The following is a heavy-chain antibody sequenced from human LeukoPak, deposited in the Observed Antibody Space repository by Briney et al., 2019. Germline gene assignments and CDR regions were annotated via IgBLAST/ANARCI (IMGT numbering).Heavy chain of an antibody. V-gene: IGHV4-34*01. Sequence: ETLSLTCAVYGGSFSGYYWSWIRQPPGKGLEWIGEINHSRSTNYNPSLKSRVTISVDTSKNQFSLKLSSVTAADTAVYYCARQIRWLRYWFDPWGQGTLVTVSS. D-gene: IGHD5-12*01. CDR1: GGSFSGYY. CDR2: INHSRST. CDR3: ARQIRWLRYWFDP. J-gene: IGHJ5*02.